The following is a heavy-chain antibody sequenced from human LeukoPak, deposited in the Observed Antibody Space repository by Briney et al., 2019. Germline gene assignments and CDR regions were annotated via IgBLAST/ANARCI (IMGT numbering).Heavy chain of an antibody. CDR2: ISGRDCST. Sequence: PGGSLRLSCAASGFTFSSYSMNWVRQAPVKGLEWVSAISGRDCSTYSANSVKGRFSISRDNSRNTLFLQMNSLRAEDTAMYYCATSTPFWDYDKGGYYFPQFEDWGQGTLVTVSS. V-gene: IGHV3-23*01. CDR1: GFTFSSYS. CDR3: ATSTPFWDYDKGGYYFPQFED. J-gene: IGHJ4*02. D-gene: IGHD3-22*01.